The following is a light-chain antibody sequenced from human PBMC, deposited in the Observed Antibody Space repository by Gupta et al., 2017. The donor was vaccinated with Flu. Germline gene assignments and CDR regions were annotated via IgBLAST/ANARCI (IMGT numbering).Light chain of an antibody. J-gene: IGKJ4*02. Sequence: VMTQSPVSLPVTPGESASISCTSSQSLLNNNGYNFLDWYVKKPEQPPQLLIYLASYRASGVPDRFSGSGSGTDFVLKISRVEAEDVGVYFCRQGLQTPLTFGGGTKVDIK. CDR1: QSLLNNNGYNF. CDR2: LAS. CDR3: RQGLQTPLT. V-gene: IGKV2-28*01.